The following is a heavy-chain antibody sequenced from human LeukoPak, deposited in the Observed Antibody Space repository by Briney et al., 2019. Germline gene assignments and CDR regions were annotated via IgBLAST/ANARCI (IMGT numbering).Heavy chain of an antibody. CDR1: GGSISSGDYY. J-gene: IGHJ4*02. CDR2: IYYSGST. Sequence: SETLSLTCTVSGGSISSGDYYWSWIRQPPGKGLEWIGYIYYSGSTYYNPSLKSRVTLSVDTSKNQFSLKLSSVTAADTAVYYCARLYYYDSSGLDYWGQGTLVTVSS. CDR3: ARLYYYDSSGLDY. D-gene: IGHD3-22*01. V-gene: IGHV4-30-4*08.